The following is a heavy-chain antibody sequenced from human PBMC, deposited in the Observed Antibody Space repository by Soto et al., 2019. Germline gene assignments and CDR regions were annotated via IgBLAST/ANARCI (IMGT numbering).Heavy chain of an antibody. D-gene: IGHD6-19*01. CDR2: VYHSGST. CDR3: ERAGAVTGALDS. Sequence: PSETLSLSCVVSNYSITNGFYWAWIRQPPGKGLEWLGHVYHSGSTYYNPSLKSRLTISPDVSQNQFSLTLLSVKTSDTAVYFCERAGAVTGALDSWGQGTLVTVSS. V-gene: IGHV4-38-2*01. CDR1: NYSITNGFY. J-gene: IGHJ5*02.